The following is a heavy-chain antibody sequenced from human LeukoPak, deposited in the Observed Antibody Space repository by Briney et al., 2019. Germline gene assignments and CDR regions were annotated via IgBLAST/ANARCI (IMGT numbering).Heavy chain of an antibody. J-gene: IGHJ4*02. V-gene: IGHV3-74*01. Sequence: PGGSLRLSCAASGFTFSSYWMHWVRQAPGKGLVWVSRINSDGSSTSYADSVKGRFTISRDNAKNTLYLQMNSLRPEDTAVYYCARDRSIAAAGFIDYWGQGTLVTVSS. CDR1: GFTFSSYW. CDR3: ARDRSIAAAGFIDY. D-gene: IGHD6-13*01. CDR2: INSDGSST.